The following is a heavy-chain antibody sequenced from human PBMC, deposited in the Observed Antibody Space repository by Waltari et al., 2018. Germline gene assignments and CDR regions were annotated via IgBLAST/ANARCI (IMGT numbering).Heavy chain of an antibody. J-gene: IGHJ5*02. CDR1: AGSISSHY. D-gene: IGHD2-15*01. Sequence: QAQLQESGPGVVKPSETLALTCTISAGSISSHYWSWIRQPPGKGLEWNGYIYYSGNTNYNPSLKNRVTISRDTSKKQFSLKVNSVIAADTAVYYCARLCSGGSCRNWFDPWGPGTLVTVSS. CDR3: ARLCSGGSCRNWFDP. CDR2: IYYSGNT. V-gene: IGHV4-59*11.